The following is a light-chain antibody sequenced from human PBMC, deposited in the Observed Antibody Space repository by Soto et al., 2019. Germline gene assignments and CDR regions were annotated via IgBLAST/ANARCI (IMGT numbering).Light chain of an antibody. CDR1: QSVSSP. CDR2: GAS. V-gene: IGKV3-15*01. Sequence: EIVMTQSPATLSVSPGERATLSCRASQSVSSPLAWYPEKPGQAPRLLIYGASTRATGIPARFSGSGSGTEFTLTVSSLQSEDVALYYCQQYTDWPLTFGGGTKVESK. J-gene: IGKJ4*01. CDR3: QQYTDWPLT.